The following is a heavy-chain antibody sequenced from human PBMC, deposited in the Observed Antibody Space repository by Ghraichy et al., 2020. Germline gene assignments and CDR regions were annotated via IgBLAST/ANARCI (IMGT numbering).Heavy chain of an antibody. CDR1: CGSINSYS. D-gene: IGHD6-19*01. CDR2: LHHSGQS. J-gene: IGHJ6*02. V-gene: IGHV4-59*01. Sequence: SETLSLSCNVSCGSINSYSWSWIRQPPGKGLEWIGYLHHSGQSFYNPSLKSRVTISLDTSKNQLSLRVTSVTAADTAVYFCASQKWLGNGMDVWGRGTTVTISS. CDR3: ASQKWLGNGMDV.